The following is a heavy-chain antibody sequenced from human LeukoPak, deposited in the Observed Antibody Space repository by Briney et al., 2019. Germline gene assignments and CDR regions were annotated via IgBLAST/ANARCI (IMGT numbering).Heavy chain of an antibody. CDR2: IYSSGST. CDR1: GGSISGYY. CDR3: ARDASGYTTNWFDP. J-gene: IGHJ5*02. V-gene: IGHV4-4*07. D-gene: IGHD5-12*01. Sequence: SQTLSLTCTVSGGSISGYYWSWIRQPAGKGLEWIGRIYSSGSTIYNPSLKSRVTVSVDTSKNQFSLRLNSVTAADTAVYYCARDASGYTTNWFDPWGQGTLVTASS.